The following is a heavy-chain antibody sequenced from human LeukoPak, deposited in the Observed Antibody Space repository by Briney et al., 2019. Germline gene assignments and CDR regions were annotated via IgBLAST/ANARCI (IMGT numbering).Heavy chain of an antibody. CDR2: IYYSGST. J-gene: IGHJ4*02. Sequence: SETLSLTCTVSGGSISSYYWSWIRQPPGKGLEWIGYIYYSGSTNYNPSLKSRVTISVDTSKNQFSLKLSSVTAADTAVYYCARVHMVRGVITTYYFDYWGQGTLVTVSS. V-gene: IGHV4-59*01. CDR1: GGSISSYY. CDR3: ARVHMVRGVITTYYFDY. D-gene: IGHD3-10*01.